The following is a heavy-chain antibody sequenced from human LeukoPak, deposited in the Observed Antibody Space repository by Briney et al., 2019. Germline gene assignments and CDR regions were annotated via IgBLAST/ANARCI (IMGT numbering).Heavy chain of an antibody. Sequence: GASVKVSCKASGGTFSSYAISWVRQAPGQGLEWMGGIIPIFGTANYAQKFQGRVTITTDESTSTAYMELSSLRSEDTAVYYCARVGEVYCSGGSCYSLGYFDLWGRGTLVTVSS. J-gene: IGHJ2*01. CDR1: GGTFSSYA. D-gene: IGHD2-15*01. CDR3: ARVGEVYCSGGSCYSLGYFDL. CDR2: IIPIFGTA. V-gene: IGHV1-69*05.